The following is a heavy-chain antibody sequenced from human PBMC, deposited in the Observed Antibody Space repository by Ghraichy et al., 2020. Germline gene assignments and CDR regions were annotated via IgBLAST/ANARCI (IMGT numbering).Heavy chain of an antibody. Sequence: ASVKVSCKASGYTFTGYYMHWVRQAPGQGLEWMGWINPNSGGTNYAQKFQGRVTMTRDTSISTAYMELSRLRSDDTAVYYCARGIQLFHYYYYYGMDVWGQGTTVTVSS. V-gene: IGHV1-2*02. CDR2: INPNSGGT. J-gene: IGHJ6*02. CDR3: ARGIQLFHYYYYYGMDV. D-gene: IGHD5-18*01. CDR1: GYTFTGYY.